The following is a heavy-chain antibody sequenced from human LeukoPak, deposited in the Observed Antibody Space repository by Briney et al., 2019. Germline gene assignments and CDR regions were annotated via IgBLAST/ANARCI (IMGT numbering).Heavy chain of an antibody. V-gene: IGHV4-34*01. CDR3: ARGTNRAAAGTFRVYYFDY. CDR2: INHSGST. CDR1: GGSFSGYS. Sequence: SETLSLTCAVFGGSFSGYSWSWIRQPPGKGLEWIGEINHSGSTKYNPSLKSQVTISVDTSKNQLSLKLSSVTAADTAVYYCARGTNRAAAGTFRVYYFDYWGQGTLVTVSS. D-gene: IGHD6-13*01. J-gene: IGHJ4*02.